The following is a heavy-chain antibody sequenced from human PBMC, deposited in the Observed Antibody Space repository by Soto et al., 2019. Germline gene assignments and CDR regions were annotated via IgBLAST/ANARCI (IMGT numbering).Heavy chain of an antibody. CDR1: GGSISSGDYY. J-gene: IGHJ4*02. V-gene: IGHV4-30-4*01. CDR2: IYYSGST. CDR3: ARRRRDGYNFRY. Sequence: SETLSLTCTVSGGSISSGDYYWSWIRQPPGKGLEWIGYIYYSGSTYYNPSLKSRVTISVDTSKNQFSLKLSSVTAADTAVYYCARRRRDGYNFRYWGQGTLVTVSS. D-gene: IGHD5-12*01.